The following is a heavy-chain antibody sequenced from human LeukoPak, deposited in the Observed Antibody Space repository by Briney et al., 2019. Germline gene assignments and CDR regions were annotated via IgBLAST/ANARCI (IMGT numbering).Heavy chain of an antibody. V-gene: IGHV4-4*07. Sequence: PSETVSLTCTVSGGSISSYYWSWIRQPAGKGLEWIGRIYTSGSTNYNPSLKSRVTMSVDTSKNRFSLKLSSVTAADTAVYYCAREDGRSFWSGYPGLIFDYWGQGTLVTVSS. J-gene: IGHJ4*02. CDR3: AREDGRSFWSGYPGLIFDY. CDR1: GGSISSYY. CDR2: IYTSGST. D-gene: IGHD3-3*01.